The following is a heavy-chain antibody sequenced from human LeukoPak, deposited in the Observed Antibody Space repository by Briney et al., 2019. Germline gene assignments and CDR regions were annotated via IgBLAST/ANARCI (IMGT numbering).Heavy chain of an antibody. CDR2: MYYSGST. CDR1: GDSVSNDKYY. CDR3: ARPYYYDSRMDP. V-gene: IGHV4-30-4*08. J-gene: IGHJ5*02. D-gene: IGHD3-22*01. Sequence: SETLSLTCTVSGDSVSNDKYYWGWIRQPPGKGLEWIAYMYYSGSTYYNPSLKSRVTMSADTSENQLSLKLSSVTGADTAVYYCARPYYYDSRMDPWGQGILVTVS.